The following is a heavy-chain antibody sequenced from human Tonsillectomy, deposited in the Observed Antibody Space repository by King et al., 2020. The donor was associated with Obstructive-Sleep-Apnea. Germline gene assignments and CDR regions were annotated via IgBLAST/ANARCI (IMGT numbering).Heavy chain of an antibody. CDR2: IYYSGST. CDR1: GGSISSGGYY. V-gene: IGHV4-31*03. D-gene: IGHD3-10*01. J-gene: IGHJ3*02. Sequence: VQLQESGPGLVKPSQTLSLTCTVSGGSISSGGYYWSWIRQHPGKGLEWIGYIYYSGSTYYNPSLKSRVTISVDTSKNQFSLKLGSVTAADTAVYYCARDNPGSGSYYNARGAFDIWGQGTMVTVSS. CDR3: ARDNPGSGSYYNARGAFDI.